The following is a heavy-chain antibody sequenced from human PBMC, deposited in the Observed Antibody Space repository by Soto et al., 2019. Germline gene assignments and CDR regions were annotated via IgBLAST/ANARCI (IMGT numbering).Heavy chain of an antibody. Sequence: QVPLVQSGAEVKKPGASVKVSCKASGYTFTSYGISWVRQAPGQGLEWMGWISAYNGNTNYAQKLQGRVTMTTDTSTSTAYVELRSLRSDDTAVYYCARDHSSNWAPNPFFDPWGQGTLVTVSS. D-gene: IGHD6-13*01. CDR2: ISAYNGNT. CDR3: ARDHSSNWAPNPFFDP. V-gene: IGHV1-18*01. J-gene: IGHJ5*02. CDR1: GYTFTSYG.